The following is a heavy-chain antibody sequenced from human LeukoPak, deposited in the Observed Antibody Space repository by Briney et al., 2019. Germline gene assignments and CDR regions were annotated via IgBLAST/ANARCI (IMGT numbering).Heavy chain of an antibody. Sequence: PSETLSLTCAVSGGSISSGGYSWSWIRQPPGKGLEWIGYIYHSGSTYYNPSLKSRVTISVDRSKNQFSLKLGSVTAADTAVYYCARAPFGYSSSWYSGMDVWGKGTTVTVSS. CDR2: IYHSGST. CDR1: GGSISSGGYS. V-gene: IGHV4-30-2*01. D-gene: IGHD6-13*01. CDR3: ARAPFGYSSSWYSGMDV. J-gene: IGHJ6*04.